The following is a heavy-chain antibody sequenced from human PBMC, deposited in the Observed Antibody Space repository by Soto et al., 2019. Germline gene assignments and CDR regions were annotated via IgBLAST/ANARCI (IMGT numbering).Heavy chain of an antibody. CDR2: ISGDNVNT. Sequence: ASVKVSCKASGYNFTTYGISCVLQSPIQWLEWMGCISGDNVNTKSAQKIQGRITMTTDTSAGTAYMELRSLRSDDTAVYYCAKARSGSWHEGYYFDNWGQGTLVTVSS. D-gene: IGHD2-15*01. CDR3: AKARSGSWHEGYYFDN. V-gene: IGHV1-18*01. CDR1: GYNFTTYG. J-gene: IGHJ4*02.